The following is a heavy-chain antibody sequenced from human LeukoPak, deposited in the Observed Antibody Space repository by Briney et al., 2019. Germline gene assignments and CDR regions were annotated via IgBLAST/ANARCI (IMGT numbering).Heavy chain of an antibody. J-gene: IGHJ6*03. Sequence: ERSLRLSCSASGFTFSSYAMHWVRQAPGKGLEWVAVISYDGSNKYYADSVKGRFTISRDNSKNTLYLQMNSLRAEDTAVYYCARDGYCSGGSCSRYYYYYYMDVWGKGTTVTVSS. CDR3: ARDGYCSGGSCSRYYYYYYMDV. V-gene: IGHV3-30-3*01. D-gene: IGHD2-15*01. CDR2: ISYDGSNK. CDR1: GFTFSSYA.